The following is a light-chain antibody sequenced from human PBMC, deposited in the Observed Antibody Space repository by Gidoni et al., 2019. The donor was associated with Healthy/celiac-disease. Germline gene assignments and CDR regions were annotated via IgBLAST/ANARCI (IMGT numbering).Light chain of an antibody. J-gene: IGLJ1*01. V-gene: IGLV3-19*01. Sequence: SSELNQDPAVSVALGQTVRITCQGDRLRSYYASWYQQKPGQAPVPVSYVKNNRPSGIPDRFSGSSSGNPASLTITVAQAEDEADYYCNSRDSSGNHLSVFGTGTKVTVL. CDR3: NSRDSSGNHLSV. CDR2: VKN. CDR1: RLRSYY.